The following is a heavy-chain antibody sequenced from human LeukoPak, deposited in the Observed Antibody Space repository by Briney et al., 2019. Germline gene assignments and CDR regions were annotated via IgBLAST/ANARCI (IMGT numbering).Heavy chain of an antibody. CDR3: AKGPLRGTAAAIDY. V-gene: IGHV3-30*02. J-gene: IGHJ4*02. Sequence: GGSLRLSCAASGFTFSSYGMHWVRQAPGKGLEWVAVIWYDGSNKYYADSVKGRFTISRDISTDTLWLQMDSLRTEDTAVYYCAKGPLRGTAAAIDYWGQGTLVTVSS. CDR1: GFTFSSYG. CDR2: IWYDGSNK. D-gene: IGHD2-2*01.